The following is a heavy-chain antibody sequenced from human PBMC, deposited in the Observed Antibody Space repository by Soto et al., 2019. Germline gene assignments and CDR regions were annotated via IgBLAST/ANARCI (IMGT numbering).Heavy chain of an antibody. CDR3: AKYRENIVVVVAATYYYGMDV. Sequence: GGSLRLSCAASGFTFSSYAMSWVRQAPGKGLEWVSAISGSGGSTYYADSVKGRFTISRDNSKNTRYLQMNSLRAEDTAVYYCAKYRENIVVVVAATYYYGMDVWGQGTTVTVSS. J-gene: IGHJ6*02. V-gene: IGHV3-23*01. D-gene: IGHD2-15*01. CDR2: ISGSGGST. CDR1: GFTFSSYA.